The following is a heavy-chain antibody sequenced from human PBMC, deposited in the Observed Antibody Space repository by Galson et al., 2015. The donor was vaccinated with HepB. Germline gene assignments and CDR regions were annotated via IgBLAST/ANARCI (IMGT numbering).Heavy chain of an antibody. V-gene: IGHV1-18*01. CDR1: GYTFTSYG. CDR3: ARVDSGMYQLLGFYYYMDV. Sequence: SVKVSCKASGYTFTSYGISWVRQAPGQGLEWMGWIITHNVNTNYTQKFQGRVTMTTDTSTSTAYMELRNLTSDDTAVYYCARVDSGMYQLLGFYYYMDVWGKGATVTASS. D-gene: IGHD2-2*01. CDR2: IITHNVNT. J-gene: IGHJ6*03.